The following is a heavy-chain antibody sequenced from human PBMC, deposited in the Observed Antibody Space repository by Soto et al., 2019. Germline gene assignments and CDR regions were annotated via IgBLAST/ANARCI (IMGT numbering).Heavy chain of an antibody. CDR2: IIPIHGTT. CDR1: GGSLTSYP. D-gene: IGHD3-16*01. CDR3: ARGWGLVS. J-gene: IGHJ4*02. Sequence: QMEQSGAEVRKPGSSVKVSCKPSGGSLTSYPMAWVRQAPGQGVEWVGGIIPIHGTTEYAQKFQGRVTITADESTNRATLELTGLTSEDTAVYYCARGWGLVSWGQGTVVTVSS. V-gene: IGHV1-69*01.